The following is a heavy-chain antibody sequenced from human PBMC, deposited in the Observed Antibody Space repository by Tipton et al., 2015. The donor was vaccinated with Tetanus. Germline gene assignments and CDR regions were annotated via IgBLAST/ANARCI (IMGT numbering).Heavy chain of an antibody. V-gene: IGHV4-59*01. D-gene: IGHD6-13*01. CDR1: GGSISSYY. J-gene: IGHJ4*02. Sequence: TPSLTCTVSGGSISSYYWSWIRQPPGKGLEWIGYIYYSGSTNYNPSLKSRVTISVDTSKNQFSLKLSSVTAADTAVYYCARGGIAAGGGGLDYWGQGTLVTVSS. CDR3: ARGGIAAGGGGLDY. CDR2: IYYSGST.